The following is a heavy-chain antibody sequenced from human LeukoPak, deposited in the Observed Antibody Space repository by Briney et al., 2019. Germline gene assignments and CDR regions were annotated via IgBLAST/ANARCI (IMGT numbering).Heavy chain of an antibody. CDR2: INSDGSSI. CDR1: GFTFSSYW. D-gene: IGHD5-18*01. J-gene: IGHJ4*02. V-gene: IGHV3-74*01. Sequence: PGGSLILSCVVSGFTFSSYWMHWVRQAPGKGLVWVSRINSDGSSIRYADSVKGRFTISRDNSKNTLYLQMNSLRAEDTAVYYCAREAARGYSYGYSFDYWGQGTLVTVSS. CDR3: AREAARGYSYGYSFDY.